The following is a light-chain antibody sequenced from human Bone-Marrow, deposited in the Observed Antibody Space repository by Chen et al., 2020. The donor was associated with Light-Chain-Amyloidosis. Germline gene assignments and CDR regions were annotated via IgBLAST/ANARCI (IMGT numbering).Light chain of an antibody. J-gene: IGLJ1*01. Sequence: QSALTQPASVSGSPGQSLTISCTGTSSDVGGDNHVSWYQQHPDKAPKLIIYEVTNRPSWVPDRFSGSKSDNTASMTIAGLQTEDEADYFCSSYTITNTLVFGSGTRVTVL. CDR2: EVT. CDR1: SSDVGGDNH. V-gene: IGLV2-14*01. CDR3: SSYTITNTLV.